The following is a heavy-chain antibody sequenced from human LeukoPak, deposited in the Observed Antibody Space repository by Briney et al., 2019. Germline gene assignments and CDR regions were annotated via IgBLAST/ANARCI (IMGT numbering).Heavy chain of an antibody. D-gene: IGHD4-17*01. CDR1: GYSINSGYY. Sequence: SETLSLTCTVSGYSINSGYYWGWIRQPPGKGLEWIGSIYHSGSTYYNPSLKSGVTISVDTSKNQFSLKLSSVTAADAAVYYCAREYGDYGPEPDDYWGQGTLVTVSS. J-gene: IGHJ4*02. V-gene: IGHV4-38-2*02. CDR2: IYHSGST. CDR3: AREYGDYGPEPDDY.